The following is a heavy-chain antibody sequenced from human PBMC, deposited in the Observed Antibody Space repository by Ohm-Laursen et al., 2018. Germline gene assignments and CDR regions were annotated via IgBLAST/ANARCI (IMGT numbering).Heavy chain of an antibody. V-gene: IGHV4-59*01. CDR3: ARGGYSFHDYFDY. J-gene: IGHJ4*02. D-gene: IGHD5-18*01. CDR1: GCSISSYY. Sequence: SETLSLTCTVSGCSISSYYWSWIRQPPGKGLEWIGYIYYSGSTNYNPSLKSRVTISVDTSKNQFSLKLSSVTAADTAVYYCARGGYSFHDYFDYWGQGTLVTVSS. CDR2: IYYSGST.